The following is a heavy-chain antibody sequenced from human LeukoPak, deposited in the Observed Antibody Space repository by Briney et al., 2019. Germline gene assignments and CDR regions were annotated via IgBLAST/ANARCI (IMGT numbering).Heavy chain of an antibody. CDR1: GFTVSSNY. CDR2: IYSGGST. D-gene: IGHD1-26*01. J-gene: IGHJ3*01. CDR3: VRAIVGASVAFDF. Sequence: GGSLRLSCAASGFTVSSNYMSWVRQAPGKGLEWVSVIYSGGSTYYADSVKGRFTISRDTSNNSLYLQMNSLRAEDTAVYYCVRAIVGASVAFDFWGQGTLVTVSS. V-gene: IGHV3-66*02.